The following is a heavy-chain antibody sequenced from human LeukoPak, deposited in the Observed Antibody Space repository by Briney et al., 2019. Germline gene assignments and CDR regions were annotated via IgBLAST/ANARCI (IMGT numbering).Heavy chain of an antibody. CDR3: ARGDCSSTTCFHYYFDY. V-gene: IGHV4-34*01. J-gene: IGHJ4*02. CDR2: INHSGST. CDR1: GASFSGNY. D-gene: IGHD2-2*01. Sequence: KPSETLSLTCVVYGASFSGNYWTWIRQPPEKGLEWIGEINHSGSTNYNPSPKSRVTMSVDTSKNQFSLKLSSVTAADTAVYFCARGDCSSTTCFHYYFDYWGQGTLVTVSS.